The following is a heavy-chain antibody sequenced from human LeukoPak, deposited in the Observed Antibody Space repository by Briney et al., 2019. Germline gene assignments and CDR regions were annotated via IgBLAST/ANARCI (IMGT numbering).Heavy chain of an antibody. CDR2: ISYDGSNK. CDR1: GFTFSSYG. J-gene: IGHJ3*02. V-gene: IGHV3-30*03. D-gene: IGHD1-26*01. Sequence: PGRSLRLSCAASGFTFSSYGMHWVRQAPAKGLERVAVISYDGSNKYYADSVKGRFTISRDNSKNTLYLQMNSLRAEDTAVYYCASDGELAPPDIWGQGAMVTVSS. CDR3: ASDGELAPPDI.